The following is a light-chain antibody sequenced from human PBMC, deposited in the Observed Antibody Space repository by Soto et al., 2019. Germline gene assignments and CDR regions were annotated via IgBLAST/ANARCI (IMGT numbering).Light chain of an antibody. Sequence: QSVLTQPPSVSGAPGQRVTISCTGSSSNIGAGFDVHWYQQLPGAAPKLLIYGNNNRPSGVPDRFSGSKSGTSVSLAITGLQAEDEADYYCQSYDSGPSGYVFATGTRSPS. CDR1: SSNIGAGFD. CDR2: GNN. J-gene: IGLJ1*01. CDR3: QSYDSGPSGYV. V-gene: IGLV1-40*01.